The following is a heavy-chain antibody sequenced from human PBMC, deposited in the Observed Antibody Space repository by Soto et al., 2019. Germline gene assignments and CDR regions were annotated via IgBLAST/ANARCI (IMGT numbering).Heavy chain of an antibody. Sequence: GASVKVSCKASGYTFTNYGITWVRQAPGQGLEWMGWISAYNGNTHYTQRLQGRVTMTTDTSTSTAYMELRGLRSDDTAVYYCARKVHSSGGSCYDYYYGMDVWGQGTTVTVSS. CDR2: ISAYNGNT. V-gene: IGHV1-18*01. CDR3: ARKVHSSGGSCYDYYYGMDV. D-gene: IGHD2-15*01. CDR1: GYTFTNYG. J-gene: IGHJ6*02.